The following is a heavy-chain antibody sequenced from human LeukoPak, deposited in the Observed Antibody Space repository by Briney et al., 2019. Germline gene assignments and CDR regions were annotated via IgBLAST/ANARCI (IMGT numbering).Heavy chain of an antibody. V-gene: IGHV3-23*01. CDR1: GFTFSDYA. D-gene: IGHD6-6*01. CDR2: ISGAGGST. Sequence: GGSLRLFSAASGFTFSDYAMSWVRQAPGKGLEWVSAISGAGGSTYYADSVKGRFTISRDNSKSTLYLEMNSPRAEDTALYYCAKSGTIAPRRGFDYWGEGPGLSVSS. J-gene: IGHJ4*02. CDR3: AKSGTIAPRRGFDY.